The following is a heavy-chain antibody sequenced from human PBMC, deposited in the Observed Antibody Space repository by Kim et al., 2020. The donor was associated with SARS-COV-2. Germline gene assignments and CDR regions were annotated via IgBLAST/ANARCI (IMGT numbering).Heavy chain of an antibody. CDR3: TRMRTGYPYY. V-gene: IGHV3-49*02. D-gene: IGHD3-9*01. J-gene: IGHJ4*02. CDR2: GTT. Sequence: GTTGYGASVKGRFTISRDDSKSSAYLQMSSLKTEDTAVYYCTRMRTGYPYYWGQGTLVTVSS.